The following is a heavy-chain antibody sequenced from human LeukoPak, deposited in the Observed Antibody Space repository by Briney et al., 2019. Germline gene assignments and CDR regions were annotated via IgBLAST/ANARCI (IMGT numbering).Heavy chain of an antibody. CDR1: GGTFSSYA. CDR3: ARAPEYYYGSGSYYAFDI. CDR2: IIPIFGTA. V-gene: IGHV1-69*05. J-gene: IGHJ3*02. Sequence: WAPVKVFCKASGGTFSSYAISWVRQAPGQRLEWMGGIIPIFGTANYAQKFQGRVTITTDESTSTAYMEQSSLRSEDTAVYYCARAPEYYYGSGSYYAFDIWGQGTMVTVSS. D-gene: IGHD3-10*01.